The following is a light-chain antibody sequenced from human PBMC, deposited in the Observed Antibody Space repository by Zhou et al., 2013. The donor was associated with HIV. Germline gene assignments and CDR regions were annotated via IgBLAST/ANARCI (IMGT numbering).Light chain of an antibody. CDR3: TXYSSSSTLYV. CDR2: EVS. CDR1: SSDVGRYNR. J-gene: IGLJ1*01. Sequence: QSALTQPASVSGSPGQSIAISCTGTSSDVGRYNRVSWYQQPPGTAPKLMIYEVSNRPSGVPDRFSGSKSGNTASLTISGLQAEDEADYYCTXYSSSSTLYVFGTGTKVTVL. V-gene: IGLV2-18*01.